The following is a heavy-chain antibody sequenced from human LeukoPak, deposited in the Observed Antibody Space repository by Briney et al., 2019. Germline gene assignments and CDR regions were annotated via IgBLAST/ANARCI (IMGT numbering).Heavy chain of an antibody. CDR1: GFTFSSHG. V-gene: IGHV3-30*03. J-gene: IGHJ3*02. CDR2: ISYDGSNK. Sequence: PGRSLRLSCVASGFTFSSHGLHWVRQAPGKGLEWVAVISYDGSNKYYAGSVKGRFTISRDNSKNTVFLQMNSLRAEDTAVYYCAIGLLRPGRLGIWGQGTMVTVSS. CDR3: AIGLLRPGRLGI. D-gene: IGHD3-16*01.